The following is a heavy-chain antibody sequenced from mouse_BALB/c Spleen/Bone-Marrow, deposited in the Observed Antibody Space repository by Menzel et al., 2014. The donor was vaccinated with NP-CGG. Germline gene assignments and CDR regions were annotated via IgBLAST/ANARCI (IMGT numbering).Heavy chain of an antibody. J-gene: IGHJ3*01. V-gene: IGHV5-9-2*01. CDR2: VSGGGSYT. Sequence: EVKLVESGGNLVKSGGSLKLSCAASGFTFSSYGMFWVRQTPEKRLEGVATVSGGGSYTFYSDSAKGRFTISRDNAKNNLYLQLCSLRSEDTAFHYCARHAYYDQTEVSFVSWGQGTLVTVST. D-gene: IGHD2-4*01. CDR1: GFTFSSYG. CDR3: ARHAYYDQTEVSFVS.